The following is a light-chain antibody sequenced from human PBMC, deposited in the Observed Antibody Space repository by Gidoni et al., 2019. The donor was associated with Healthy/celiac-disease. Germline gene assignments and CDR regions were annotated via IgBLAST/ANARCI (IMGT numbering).Light chain of an antibody. Sequence: EIVLTQSPATLSLSPGESATLSCRASQSVSSYLAWYQQNPGQAPRLLIYDASNRATGIPARFSGSGSGTDFTLTISSLEPEDFAVYYCQQRSNWPGTFGQGTKVEIK. CDR1: QSVSSY. V-gene: IGKV3-11*01. CDR2: DAS. CDR3: QQRSNWPGT. J-gene: IGKJ1*01.